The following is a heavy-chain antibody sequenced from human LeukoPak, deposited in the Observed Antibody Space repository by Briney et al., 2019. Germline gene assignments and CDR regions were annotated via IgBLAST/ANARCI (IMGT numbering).Heavy chain of an antibody. CDR3: AGGYAFDV. J-gene: IGHJ3*01. V-gene: IGHV6-1*01. Sequence: SQTLSLTCAISGDSVSNNNYAWNWIRQSPSRGLEWLGRTYYRSQWYNDYARSVMSRISVDPDTSKNQFSLHLSSVTPDDRAIYYCAGGYAFDVWGQGTMVTVSS. CDR1: GDSVSNNNYA. CDR2: TYYRSQWYN.